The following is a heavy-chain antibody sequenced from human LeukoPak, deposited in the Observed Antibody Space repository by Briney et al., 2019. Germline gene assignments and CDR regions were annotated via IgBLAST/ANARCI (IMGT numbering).Heavy chain of an antibody. CDR3: ARWGSGRTSDY. CDR1: GFTFSSNG. J-gene: IGHJ1*01. V-gene: IGHV3-33*01. Sequence: GGSLRLSCAASGFTFSSNGVHWVRQAPGKGLEWVAVIYYDGNNKYYADSVKGRFSISRDNSNNMLYLQMNSLRVEDSAMYYCARWGSGRTSDYWGQGTLVTVSS. CDR2: IYYDGNNK. D-gene: IGHD3-10*01.